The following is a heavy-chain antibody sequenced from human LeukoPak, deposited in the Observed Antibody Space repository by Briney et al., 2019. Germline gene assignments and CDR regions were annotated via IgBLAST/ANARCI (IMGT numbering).Heavy chain of an antibody. CDR2: IEQDSSAT. Sequence: GGSLRLSCEASGLTFSRFAMTWVRQAPGRGLEWVSTIEQDSSATYSADSVRGRFAISRDNFKNTLYLQLNSLTAEDTAMYYCAKDEGRLITNWYRQYWGQGTPVTVSS. CDR3: AKDEGRLITNWYRQY. J-gene: IGHJ4*02. V-gene: IGHV3-23*01. D-gene: IGHD1-1*01. CDR1: GLTFSRFA.